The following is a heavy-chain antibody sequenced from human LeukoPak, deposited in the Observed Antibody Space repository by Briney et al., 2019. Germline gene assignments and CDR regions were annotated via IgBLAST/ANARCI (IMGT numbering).Heavy chain of an antibody. J-gene: IGHJ5*02. CDR1: GGSISSSSYY. D-gene: IGHD3-10*01. Sequence: SETLSLTCTVSGGSISSSSYYWGWIRQPPGKGLEWIGSIYYSGSTYYNPSLKSRVTISVDTSKNQFSLKLSSVTAADTAVYYCARAGQGSITMVRGVIITPWGQGTLVTVSS. CDR3: ARAGQGSITMVRGVIITP. CDR2: IYYSGST. V-gene: IGHV4-39*07.